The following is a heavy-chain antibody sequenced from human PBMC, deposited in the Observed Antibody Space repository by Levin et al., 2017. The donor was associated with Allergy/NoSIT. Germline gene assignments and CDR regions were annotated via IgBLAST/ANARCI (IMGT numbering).Heavy chain of an antibody. V-gene: IGHV7-4-1*02. Sequence: ASVKVSCKASGYIFTTYAINWVRQAPGQGLEWMGWINTNTGNPTYAQGFSGRFVFSLDTSVSTAYLEITSLRTGDTAVYYCAKSPWGGEYCSSTACQTDLWGQGTLVTVSS. CDR1: GYIFTTYA. D-gene: IGHD2/OR15-2a*01. CDR2: INTNTGNP. CDR3: AKSPWGGEYCSSTACQTDL. J-gene: IGHJ5*02.